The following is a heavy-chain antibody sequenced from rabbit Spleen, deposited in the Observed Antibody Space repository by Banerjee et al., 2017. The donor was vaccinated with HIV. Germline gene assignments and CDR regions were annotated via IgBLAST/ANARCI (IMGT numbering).Heavy chain of an antibody. D-gene: IGHD1-1*01. J-gene: IGHJ6*01. V-gene: IGHV1S40*01. Sequence: QSLEESGGDLVKPGASLTLTCTASGFSFGDRDVMCWVRQAPGKGLEWIACINAATGKPVYATWAKGRFTISRTSSTTVTLRMTSLTAADTATYFCARDTSSSFSSYGMDLWGPGTLVTVS. CDR3: ARDTSSSFSSYGMDL. CDR1: GFSFGDRDV. CDR2: INAATGKP.